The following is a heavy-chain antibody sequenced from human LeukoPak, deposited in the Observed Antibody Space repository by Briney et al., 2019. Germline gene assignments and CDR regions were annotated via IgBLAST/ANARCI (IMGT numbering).Heavy chain of an antibody. CDR3: ARLVAVAGTEWYFDL. J-gene: IGHJ2*01. D-gene: IGHD6-19*01. V-gene: IGHV5-51*01. CDR2: IYPGDSDT. Sequence: PGESLKISCKGSGYSFTSYWIGWVRQMPGKGPEWMGIIYPGDSDTRYSPSFQGQVTISADKSISTAYLQWSSLKASDTAMYYCARLVAVAGTEWYFDLWGRGTLVTVSS. CDR1: GYSFTSYW.